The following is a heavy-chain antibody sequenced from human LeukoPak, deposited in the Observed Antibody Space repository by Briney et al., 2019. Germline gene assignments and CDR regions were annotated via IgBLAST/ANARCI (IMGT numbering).Heavy chain of an antibody. D-gene: IGHD2-15*01. Sequence: SETLSLTCTVSGGSISSGSYDWSWIRQPAGKGLEWIGRIYTSGSTNYNPSLNSRATNSVDTSNNQSSLKLSSVTAADTAVYYCARAGYCSGGSCYGYYYYYGMDVWGQGTTVTVSS. V-gene: IGHV4-61*02. CDR2: IYTSGST. CDR3: ARAGYCSGGSCYGYYYYYGMDV. CDR1: GGSISSGSYD. J-gene: IGHJ6*02.